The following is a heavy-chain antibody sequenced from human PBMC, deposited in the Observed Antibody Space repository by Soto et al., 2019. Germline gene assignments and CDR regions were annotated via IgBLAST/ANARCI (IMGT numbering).Heavy chain of an antibody. D-gene: IGHD3-16*01. Sequence: SETLSLTCTVSGGSISSGGYYWSWIRQHPGKGLEWIGYIYYSGSTYYNPSLKSRVTISVDTSKNQFSLKLSSVTAADTAVYFCASVTSPVSFDAFDIWDQGTIFIVSS. CDR3: ASVTSPVSFDAFDI. CDR1: GGSISSGGYY. CDR2: IYYSGST. J-gene: IGHJ3*02. V-gene: IGHV4-31*03.